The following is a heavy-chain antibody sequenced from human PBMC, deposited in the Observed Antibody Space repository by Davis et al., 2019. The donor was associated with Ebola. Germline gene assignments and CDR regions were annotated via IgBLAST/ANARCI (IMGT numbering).Heavy chain of an antibody. CDR1: GFTFSSYS. Sequence: PGGSLRLSCAASGFTFSSYSMNWVRQAPGKGLEWVSYISSSSSTIYYADSVKGRFTISRDNAKNSLYLQINSLRDEDTAVYYCARKVGYCSGGSCYFDPWGQGTLVTVSS. D-gene: IGHD2-15*01. V-gene: IGHV3-48*02. J-gene: IGHJ5*02. CDR3: ARKVGYCSGGSCYFDP. CDR2: ISSSSSTI.